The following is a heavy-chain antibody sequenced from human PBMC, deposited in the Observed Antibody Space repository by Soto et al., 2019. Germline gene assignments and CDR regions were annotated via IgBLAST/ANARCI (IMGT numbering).Heavy chain of an antibody. CDR3: ARYCSIISCSQRAGWFDP. CDR1: GYTFTNYG. V-gene: IGHV1-18*01. D-gene: IGHD2-2*01. Sequence: QVRPSGASVKVSCKASGYTFTNYGISWVRQAPGQGLEWMGWISGYNGDTNYAQKLQGRVTMTTDTSTTTAYMELRSLTSDDTAMYYCARYCSIISCSQRAGWFDPWGRGTLVTVSS. J-gene: IGHJ5*02. CDR2: ISGYNGDT.